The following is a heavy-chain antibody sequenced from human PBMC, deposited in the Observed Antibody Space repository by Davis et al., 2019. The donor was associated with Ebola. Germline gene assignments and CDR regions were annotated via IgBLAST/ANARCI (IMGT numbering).Heavy chain of an antibody. CDR3: ARERKGDGYAGCDY. J-gene: IGHJ4*02. D-gene: IGHD5-24*01. V-gene: IGHV4-59*11. CDR2: IGPSGSI. Sequence: PSETLSLSCTVSGDSITPHYCTRVRQHPGQGLAWVAYIGPSGSINYSPSLKRRLTMSVDTSKNQISLHLTSVTAADTAVYYCARERKGDGYAGCDYWGQGTLVAVSS. CDR1: GDSITPHY.